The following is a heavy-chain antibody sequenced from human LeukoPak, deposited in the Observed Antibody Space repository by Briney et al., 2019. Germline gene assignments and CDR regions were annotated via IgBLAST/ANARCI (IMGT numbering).Heavy chain of an antibody. J-gene: IGHJ4*02. V-gene: IGHV3-30*02. CDR2: IRYDGSIK. CDR1: GCTFSSYV. CDR3: AKDLRQKVATIVALDY. D-gene: IGHD5-12*01. Sequence: GGSLRLSCAALGCTFSSYVMHWVRQAPGTGLEWVAFIRYDGSIKYYADSVKGRFTISRDNSKNTLYLQMNSLRGEDTAVYYCAKDLRQKVATIVALDYWGQGTLVTVSS.